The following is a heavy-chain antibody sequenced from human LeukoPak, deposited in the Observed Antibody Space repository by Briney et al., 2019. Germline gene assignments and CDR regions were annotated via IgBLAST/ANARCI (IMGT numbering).Heavy chain of an antibody. J-gene: IGHJ4*02. D-gene: IGHD2-15*01. V-gene: IGHV3-21*01. CDR2: ISRTGNYI. CDR3: ARVLETDCSGGSCYSGPDY. Sequence: GGSLRLSCAASGFTFSRYNMNWVRQAPGKGLEWVSSISRTGNYIYYADSVKGRFTISRDNAQNSLFLQMNSLRVEDTAVYYCARVLETDCSGGSCYSGPDYWGQGTLVTVSS. CDR1: GFTFSRYN.